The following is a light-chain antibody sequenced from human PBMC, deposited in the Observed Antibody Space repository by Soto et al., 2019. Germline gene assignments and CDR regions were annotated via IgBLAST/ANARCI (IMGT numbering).Light chain of an antibody. CDR2: DAS. CDR1: QDVTNS. J-gene: IGKJ5*01. Sequence: EILMTQSPATLSLSPGEGVTLSCIAAQDVTNSVAWYQQKSGQAPRLLIYDASARASGVSARFSGSGSGTDFTLTISCLQSEDSAVYFCQQYIRRPLSFGQGTRLEI. V-gene: IGKV3-15*01. CDR3: QQYIRRPLS.